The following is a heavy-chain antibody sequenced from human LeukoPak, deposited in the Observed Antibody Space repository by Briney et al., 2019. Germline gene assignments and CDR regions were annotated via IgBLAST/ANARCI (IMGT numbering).Heavy chain of an antibody. CDR3: ARDDPTNCSGGSCYDY. CDR2: IKQDGSEK. V-gene: IGHV3-7*03. Sequence: PGGSLRLSCAASGFTFSSYWMSWVRQAPGKGLEWVANIKQDGSEKYYVDSVKGRFTISRDNAKNSLYLQMNSLRAEDTAVYYCARDDPTNCSGGSCYDYWGQGTLVTVSS. D-gene: IGHD2-15*01. CDR1: GFTFSSYW. J-gene: IGHJ4*02.